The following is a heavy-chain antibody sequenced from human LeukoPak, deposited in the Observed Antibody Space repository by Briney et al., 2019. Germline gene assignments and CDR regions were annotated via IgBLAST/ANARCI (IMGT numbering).Heavy chain of an antibody. CDR3: AKTSGRYWTYFDY. V-gene: IGHV3-23*01. J-gene: IGHJ4*02. CDR2: ISTSGGRT. CDR1: GLTSSADA. Sequence: VGSLRLSCAVSGLTSSADAMSCVRQAPGKGLEWGSGISTSGGRTFYATPVKGRFTLSRDNSKNTLYLQMNSLRAEDTAVYYCAKTSGRYWTYFDYWGQGTLVTVSS. D-gene: IGHD1-26*01.